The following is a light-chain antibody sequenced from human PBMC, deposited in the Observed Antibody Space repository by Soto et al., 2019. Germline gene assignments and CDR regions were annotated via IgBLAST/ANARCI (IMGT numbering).Light chain of an antibody. CDR1: QSVSSN. CDR3: QQYNNWPT. J-gene: IGKJ4*01. V-gene: IGKV3-15*01. CDR2: GAS. Sequence: EIVMTQSPATLSVSPGERATLSCRASQSVSSNLVWYQQKPGQAPRLLIYGASTRATGIPARFSGSGCGTEFTLTISSLQSEDFVVYYCQQYNNWPTFGGGTKVEIK.